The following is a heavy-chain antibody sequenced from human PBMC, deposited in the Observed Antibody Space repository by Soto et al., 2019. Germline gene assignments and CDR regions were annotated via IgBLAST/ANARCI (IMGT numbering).Heavy chain of an antibody. CDR3: AKASFDFWSGSPSFDP. CDR1: GFTFSSYG. Sequence: GGSLRLSCAASGFTFSSYGMHWVRQAPGKGLEWVAVISYDGSNKYYADSVKGRFTISRDNSKNTLYLQMNSLRAEDTAVYYCAKASFDFWSGSPSFDPWGQGTLVTVSS. D-gene: IGHD3-3*01. CDR2: ISYDGSNK. J-gene: IGHJ5*02. V-gene: IGHV3-30*18.